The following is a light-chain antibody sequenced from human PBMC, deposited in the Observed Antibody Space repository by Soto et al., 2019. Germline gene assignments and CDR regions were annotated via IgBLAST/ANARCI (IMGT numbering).Light chain of an antibody. CDR2: DAS. Sequence: PGERATLSCRASQRVRSNHLAWYQQKPGQAPRLLIYDASSRATGIPDRFSGSGSGTDFTLTISRLEPEDFAVYYCQQYGSSPRTFGRGTKLEI. CDR3: QQYGSSPRT. V-gene: IGKV3-20*01. J-gene: IGKJ2*01. CDR1: QRVRSNH.